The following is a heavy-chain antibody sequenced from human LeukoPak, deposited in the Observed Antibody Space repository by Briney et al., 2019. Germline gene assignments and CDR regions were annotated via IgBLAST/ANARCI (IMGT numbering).Heavy chain of an antibody. V-gene: IGHV3-23*01. Sequence: ASVKVSCKASGGTFSSYAMSWVRQAPGKGLEWVSAISGSGGSTYYADSVKGRFTISRDNSKNTLYLQMNSLRAEDTAVYYCAKAPFYGGNSPSDYWGQGTLVTVSS. CDR2: ISGSGGST. CDR3: AKAPFYGGNSPSDY. D-gene: IGHD4-23*01. J-gene: IGHJ4*02. CDR1: GGTFSSYA.